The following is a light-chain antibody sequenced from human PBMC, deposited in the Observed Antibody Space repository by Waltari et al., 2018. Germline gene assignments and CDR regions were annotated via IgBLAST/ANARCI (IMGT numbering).Light chain of an antibody. CDR1: TNDIRDYDT. CDR2: EVN. Sequence: QSALTQPPSASGSPGQSVTISFTGTTNDIRDYDTVSWYQQHPGKAPQLLIYEVNKRPSGVPDRFSGSQSGNTASLTVSGLQAEDEADYYYCSYKGYDCVVGGDNKLTVL. CDR3: CSYKGYDCV. V-gene: IGLV2-8*01. J-gene: IGLJ2*01.